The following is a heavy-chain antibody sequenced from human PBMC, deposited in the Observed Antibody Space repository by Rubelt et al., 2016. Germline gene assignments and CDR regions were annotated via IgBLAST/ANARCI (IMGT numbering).Heavy chain of an antibody. CDR3: ARSESGIAAAPDWFDP. V-gene: IGHV4-39*01. J-gene: IGHJ5*02. D-gene: IGHD6-13*01. Sequence: QLQLQESGPGLVKPSETLSLTCSVSGGSISSGNYYWGWIRQPPGKGLEWIGSIYYSGSTYYNPSLKSRVTISLDTPNNQFALKLSSVTAADTAVYYCARSESGIAAAPDWFDPWGQGALVTVSS. CDR1: GGSISSGNYY. CDR2: IYYSGST.